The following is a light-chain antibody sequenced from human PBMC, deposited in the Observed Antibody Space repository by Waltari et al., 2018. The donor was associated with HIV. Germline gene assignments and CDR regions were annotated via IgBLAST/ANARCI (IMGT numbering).Light chain of an antibody. CDR3: QQYYSTPWT. CDR2: AAS. J-gene: IGKJ1*01. CDR1: QSISTY. Sequence: DIQMTQSPSSLSASVGDRVTITCRASQSISTYLSWYQQKPGKAPKLLIYAASSLQSGVPSRFSGRGSGTDFTLTISSLQPEDVAVYYCQQYYSTPWTFGQGTKVEIK. V-gene: IGKV1-39*01.